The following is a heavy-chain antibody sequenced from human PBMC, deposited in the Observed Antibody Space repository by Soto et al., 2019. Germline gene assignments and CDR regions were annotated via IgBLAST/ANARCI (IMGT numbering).Heavy chain of an antibody. D-gene: IGHD3-10*01. CDR1: GFTFSSYA. V-gene: IGHV3-30-3*01. Sequence: GGSLRLSCAASGFTFSSYAMHWVRQAPGKGLEWVAVISYDGSNKYYADSVKGRFTISRDNSKNTLYLQMNSLRAEDTAVYYRARSGEPKGVFVFWGQGKMVTVSS. CDR3: ARSGEPKGVFVF. J-gene: IGHJ3*01. CDR2: ISYDGSNK.